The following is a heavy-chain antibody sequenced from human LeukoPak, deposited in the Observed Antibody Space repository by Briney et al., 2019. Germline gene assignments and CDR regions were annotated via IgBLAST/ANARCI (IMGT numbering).Heavy chain of an antibody. CDR2: ISAYNGNT. J-gene: IGHJ5*02. D-gene: IGHD6-6*01. CDR3: ARDDEAGARHPNRFDP. Sequence: GASVKVSCKASGYTFTSYGISWVRQAPGQGLEWMGWISAYNGNTNYAQKLQGRVTMTTDTSTSTAYMELRSLRSDDTAVYYCARDDEAGARHPNRFDPWGQGTLVTVSS. V-gene: IGHV1-18*01. CDR1: GYTFTSYG.